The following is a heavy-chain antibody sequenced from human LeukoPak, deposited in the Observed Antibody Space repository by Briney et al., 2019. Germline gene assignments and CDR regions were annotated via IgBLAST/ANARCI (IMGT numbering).Heavy chain of an antibody. CDR2: IYYSGST. CDR1: GFTVSSNY. D-gene: IGHD2-2*01. J-gene: IGHJ4*02. V-gene: IGHV4-30-4*01. Sequence: LRLSCAASGFTVSSNYMSWIRQPPGKGLEWIGYIYYSGSTYYNPSLKSRVTISVDTSKNQFSLKLSSVTAADTAVYYCASSSTSWFDYWGQGTLVTVSS. CDR3: ASSSTSWFDY.